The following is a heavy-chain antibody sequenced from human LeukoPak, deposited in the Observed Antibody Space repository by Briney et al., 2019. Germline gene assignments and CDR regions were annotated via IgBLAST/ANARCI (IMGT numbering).Heavy chain of an antibody. CDR3: ARGLLGDYGMDV. CDR2: ISAYNDNT. Sequence: ASVKVSCKASGYTFTSYGTNWVRQAPGQGLEWMGWISAYNDNTNYAQKLQGRVTMTTDTSTSTAYMELRSLRSDDTAVYYCARGLLGDYGMDVWGKGTTVTVSS. V-gene: IGHV1-18*04. J-gene: IGHJ6*04. D-gene: IGHD5-18*01. CDR1: GYTFTSYG.